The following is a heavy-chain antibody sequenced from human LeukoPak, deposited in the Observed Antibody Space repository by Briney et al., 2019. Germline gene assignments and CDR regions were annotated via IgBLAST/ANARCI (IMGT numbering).Heavy chain of an antibody. CDR3: VRDFGRA. CDR1: GFTVSSNH. V-gene: IGHV3-66*01. D-gene: IGHD1-26*01. J-gene: IGHJ5*02. Sequence: GGSLRLSCAASGFTVSSNHMIWVRQTPMKGLEWVSVIYSGGGTYYADSVKGRFTISRDSSKNTVYLQMNSLRGDDTAIYYCVRDFGRAWGQGTLVTVSS. CDR2: IYSGGGT.